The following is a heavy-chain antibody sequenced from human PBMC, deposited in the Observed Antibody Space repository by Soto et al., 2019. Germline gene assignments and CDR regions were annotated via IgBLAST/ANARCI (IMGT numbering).Heavy chain of an antibody. CDR1: GGSISSYY. Sequence: SETLSLTCTVSGGSISSYYWSWIRQPPGKGLEWIGYIYYSGSTNYNPSLKSRVTISVDTSKNQFSLKLSSVTAADTAVYYCVRDLDPTRGYSGYDTRYYFDYWGQGTLVTVSS. CDR2: IYYSGST. V-gene: IGHV4-59*12. D-gene: IGHD5-12*01. CDR3: VRDLDPTRGYSGYDTRYYFDY. J-gene: IGHJ4*02.